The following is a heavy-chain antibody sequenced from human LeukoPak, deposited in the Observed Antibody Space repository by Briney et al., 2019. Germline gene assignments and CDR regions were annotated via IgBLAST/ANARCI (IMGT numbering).Heavy chain of an antibody. CDR1: GGSISSGGYS. Sequence: SEALSLTCAVSGGSISSGGYSWSWIRQPPGKGLGWIGYIYHSGSTYYNPSLKSRVTISVDRSKNQFSLKLSSVTAADTAVYYCARASSGYGRDAFDIWGQGTMVTVSS. J-gene: IGHJ3*02. D-gene: IGHD3-22*01. CDR2: IYHSGST. CDR3: ARASSGYGRDAFDI. V-gene: IGHV4-30-2*01.